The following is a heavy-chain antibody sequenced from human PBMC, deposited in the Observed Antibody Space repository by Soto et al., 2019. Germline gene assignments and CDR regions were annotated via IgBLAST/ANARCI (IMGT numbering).Heavy chain of an antibody. CDR1: GFTFSIYT. CDR2: ISGSGGST. V-gene: IGHV3-23*01. Sequence: GGSQSLCGAASGFTFSIYTMSLVRQAQGKGLEWVSAISGSGGSTYYADSVKGRFTISRDNSKNTLYLQMNSLRAEDTAVYYCAKDTYYYDSSGYSDWGQGTLVTVSS. D-gene: IGHD3-22*01. J-gene: IGHJ4*02. CDR3: AKDTYYYDSSGYSD.